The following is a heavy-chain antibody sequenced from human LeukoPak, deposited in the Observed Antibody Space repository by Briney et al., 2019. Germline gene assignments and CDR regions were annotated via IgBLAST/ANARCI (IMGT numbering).Heavy chain of an antibody. D-gene: IGHD5-24*01. CDR1: GFTFNNYA. V-gene: IGHV3-23*01. J-gene: IGHJ4*02. Sequence: PGGSLRLSCAASGFTFNNYAMNWVRQAPGKGLEWVSAISGGGGNTYYADSVKGRFTISRDNSNNTLYLHMNSLRAEDTAVYYCAKSYRDGYNYYFDYWGQGTLVTVSS. CDR2: ISGGGGNT. CDR3: AKSYRDGYNYYFDY.